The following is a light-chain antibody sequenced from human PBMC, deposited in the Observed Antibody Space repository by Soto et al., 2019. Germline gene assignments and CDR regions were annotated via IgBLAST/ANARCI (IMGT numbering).Light chain of an antibody. CDR2: GNS. CDR1: SSNIGAGYD. V-gene: IGLV1-40*01. CDR3: QSYDSSLSGSV. J-gene: IGLJ2*01. Sequence: QSVLTQPPSVSGAPGQRVTISCTGSSSNIGAGYDVHWYQQLPGTAPKLLIYGNSNRPSGVPDRFSGSRSGTSASLAITGLQAEDDAVFFFQSYDSSLSGSVFGGGTQLTVL.